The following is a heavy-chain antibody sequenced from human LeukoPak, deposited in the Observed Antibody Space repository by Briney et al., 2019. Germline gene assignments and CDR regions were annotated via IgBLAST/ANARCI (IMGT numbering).Heavy chain of an antibody. CDR2: ISAYNGNT. CDR1: GYTFTSYG. J-gene: IGHJ4*02. D-gene: IGHD6-19*01. V-gene: IGHV1-18*01. CDR3: ARAGYSSGWDHFDY. Sequence: GASVKVSCKASGYTFTSYGISWVRQAPGQGLEWMGWISAYNGNTNYAQKLQGRVTMTTDTSTSTAYMGLRSLRSDDTAVYYCARAGYSSGWDHFDYWGQGTLVTVSS.